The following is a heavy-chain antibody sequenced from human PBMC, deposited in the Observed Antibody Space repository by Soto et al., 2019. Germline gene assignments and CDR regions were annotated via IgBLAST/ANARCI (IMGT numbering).Heavy chain of an antibody. CDR2: INPSGGST. J-gene: IGHJ4*02. V-gene: IGHV1-46*01. CDR3: VKQSGSGSYYNVGSGGPFDY. Sequence: ASVKVSCKASGYTFTSYYMHWVRQAPGQGLERMGIINPSGGSTSYAQKFQGRVTMTRDTSTSTVYMELSSLRAEDTAVYYCVKQSGSGSYYNVGSGGPFDYWGQGTLVTVSS. CDR1: GYTFTSYY. D-gene: IGHD3-10*01.